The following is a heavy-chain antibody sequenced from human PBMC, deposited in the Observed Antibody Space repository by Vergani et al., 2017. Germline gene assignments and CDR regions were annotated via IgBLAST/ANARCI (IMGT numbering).Heavy chain of an antibody. CDR2: ISGSGGST. CDR3: AKESYDSSGYYPAGFSYYYYGMDV. D-gene: IGHD3-22*01. Sequence: EVQLLESGGGLVQPGGSLRLSCAASGFTFSSYAMSWVRQAPGKGLEWVSAISGSGGSTYYADSVKGRFTISRDNSKNTLYLQMNSLRAEDTAVDYCAKESYDSSGYYPAGFSYYYYGMDVWGQGTTVTVSS. CDR1: GFTFSSYA. V-gene: IGHV3-23*01. J-gene: IGHJ6*02.